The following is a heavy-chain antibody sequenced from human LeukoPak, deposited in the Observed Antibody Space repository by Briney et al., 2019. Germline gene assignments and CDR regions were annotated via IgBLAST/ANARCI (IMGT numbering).Heavy chain of an antibody. V-gene: IGHV3-30*18. CDR3: AKPGDFWSGYYRH. Sequence: SLRLSCAASGFTFSSYGMHWVRQAPGKGLEWVAVISYDGSNKYYADSVKGRFTISRDNSKNTLYLQMNSLRAEDTAVYYCAKPGDFWSGYYRHWGQGTLVAVSS. CDR2: ISYDGSNK. D-gene: IGHD3-3*01. CDR1: GFTFSSYG. J-gene: IGHJ4*02.